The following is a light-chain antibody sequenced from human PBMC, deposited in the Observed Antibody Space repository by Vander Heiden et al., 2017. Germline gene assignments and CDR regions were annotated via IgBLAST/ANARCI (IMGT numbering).Light chain of an antibody. CDR3: QQYYSTPYT. CDR2: WAS. Sequence: DIVMTQSTDSLAVSMGERATINCKSSQSVLYSSNNKYYLAWYQQKPGQPPKLLIYWASTRESGVPDRFSGSGSGTDFTLTISSLQAEDVAVYYCQQYYSTPYTFGQGTKLEIK. CDR1: QSVLYSSNNKYY. J-gene: IGKJ2*01. V-gene: IGKV4-1*01.